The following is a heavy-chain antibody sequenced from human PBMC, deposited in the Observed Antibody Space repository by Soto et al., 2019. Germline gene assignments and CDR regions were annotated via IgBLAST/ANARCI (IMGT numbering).Heavy chain of an antibody. CDR3: ARDQPGYSYGYGLGY. CDR2: ISSSSSYI. Sequence: EVQLVESGGGLVKPGGSLRLSCAASGFTFSSYSMNWVRQAPGKGLEWVSSISSSSSYIYYADSVKGRFTISRDNAKNSLYRQMNGLRAEDTAVYYWARDQPGYSYGYGLGYWGQGTLVTVSS. CDR1: GFTFSSYS. J-gene: IGHJ4*02. D-gene: IGHD5-18*01. V-gene: IGHV3-21*01.